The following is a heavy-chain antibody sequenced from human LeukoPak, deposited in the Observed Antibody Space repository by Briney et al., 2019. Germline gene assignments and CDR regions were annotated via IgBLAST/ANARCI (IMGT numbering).Heavy chain of an antibody. CDR1: GYSFTSYW. CDR3: ARDLYSSSWYGYYYYYMDV. V-gene: IGHV5-51*01. CDR2: IYPGDSDT. Sequence: GESLKISCKGSGYSFTSYWIGWVRQMPGKGLEWMGNIYPGDSDTRYSPSFQGQVTMSADKSISTAYMELSRLRSDDTAVYYCARDLYSSSWYGYYYYYMDVWGKGTTVTISS. J-gene: IGHJ6*03. D-gene: IGHD6-13*01.